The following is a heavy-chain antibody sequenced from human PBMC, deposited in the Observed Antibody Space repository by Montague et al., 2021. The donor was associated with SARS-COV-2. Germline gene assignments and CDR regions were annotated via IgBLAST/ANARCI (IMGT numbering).Heavy chain of an antibody. J-gene: IGHJ3*02. D-gene: IGHD3-22*01. CDR2: IYYSGST. CDR3: ASPTYYYDSSGSDAFDI. CDR1: GGSISSSSYY. V-gene: IGHV4-39*01. Sequence: ETLSLTCTVSGGSISSSSYYRGWIRQPPGKGLEWIGSIYYSGSTYYNPSLKSRVTISVDTSKNQFSLKLSSVTAADTAVYYCASPTYYYDSSGSDAFDIWGQGTMVTVSS.